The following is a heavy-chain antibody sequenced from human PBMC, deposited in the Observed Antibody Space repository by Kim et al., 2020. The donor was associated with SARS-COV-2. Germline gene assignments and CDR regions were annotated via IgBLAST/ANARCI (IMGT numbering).Heavy chain of an antibody. Sequence: SETLSLTCTVSGGSISSSSYYWGWIRQPPGKGLEWIGSIYYSGSTYYNPSLKSRVTISIDTSKNQFSLKLSSVTAADTAVYYCARHESVRIVVVVAAMSWFDPWGQGTLVTVSS. CDR2: IYYSGST. CDR3: ARHESVRIVVVVAAMSWFDP. J-gene: IGHJ5*02. D-gene: IGHD2-15*01. CDR1: GGSISSSSYY. V-gene: IGHV4-39*01.